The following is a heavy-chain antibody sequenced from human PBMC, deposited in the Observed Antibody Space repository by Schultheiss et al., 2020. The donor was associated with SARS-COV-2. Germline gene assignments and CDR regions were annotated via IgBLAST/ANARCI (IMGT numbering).Heavy chain of an antibody. D-gene: IGHD4-17*01. CDR1: GGSFSGYY. CDR3: ARDNFEHTVTTDGEFDY. J-gene: IGHJ4*02. CDR2: INHSGST. V-gene: IGHV4-34*01. Sequence: SETLSLTCAVYGGSFSGYYWSWIRQPPGKGLEWIGEINHSGSTNYNPSLKSRVTISVDTSKNQFSLKLSSVTAADTAVYYCARDNFEHTVTTDGEFDYWGQGTLVTVSS.